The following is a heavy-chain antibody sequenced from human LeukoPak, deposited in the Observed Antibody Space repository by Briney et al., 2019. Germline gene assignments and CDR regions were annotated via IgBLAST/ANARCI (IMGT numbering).Heavy chain of an antibody. Sequence: GGSLRLSCAASGFTFSSYGMHWVRRAPGKGLEWVAFMRYDGSNKYYADSVKGRFTISRDNSKNTLYLQMNSLRAEDTAVYYCAKEMYYYDSSGYYPDYWGQGTLVTVSS. CDR2: MRYDGSNK. J-gene: IGHJ4*02. CDR1: GFTFSSYG. D-gene: IGHD3-22*01. V-gene: IGHV3-30*02. CDR3: AKEMYYYDSSGYYPDY.